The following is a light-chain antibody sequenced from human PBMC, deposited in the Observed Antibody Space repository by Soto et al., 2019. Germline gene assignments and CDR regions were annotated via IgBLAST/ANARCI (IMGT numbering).Light chain of an antibody. CDR2: EVS. J-gene: IGLJ1*01. V-gene: IGLV2-14*01. Sequence: QSVLTPPSSVSGSPGQSITISCAGTISDIGGYNYVSCYQQHPGKAPKVMIYEVSNRPSGVSNRFSGSKSGNTASLTISGLQAEDEADYYCSSYTSSSTLYVFGSGTKVTVL. CDR3: SSYTSSSTLYV. CDR1: ISDIGGYNY.